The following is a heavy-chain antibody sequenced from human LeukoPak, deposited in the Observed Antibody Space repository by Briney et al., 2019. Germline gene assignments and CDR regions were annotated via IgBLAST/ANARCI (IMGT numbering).Heavy chain of an antibody. CDR1: GFTFSDYY. J-gene: IGHJ3*02. Sequence: GGSLRLSWAASGFTFSDYYRSWIRQAPGKGLGWVSYIRSSGDTIYYADSVKGRFTISRDNAKNSLYLRMNSLRAEDTALYYCARVGYDSGSYRAFDIWGQGTMVTVSS. CDR3: ARVGYDSGSYRAFDI. V-gene: IGHV3-11*01. D-gene: IGHD3-10*01. CDR2: IRSSGDTI.